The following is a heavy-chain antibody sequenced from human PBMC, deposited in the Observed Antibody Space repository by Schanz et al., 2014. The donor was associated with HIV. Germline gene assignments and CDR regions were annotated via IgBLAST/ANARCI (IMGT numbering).Heavy chain of an antibody. J-gene: IGHJ4*02. D-gene: IGHD3-10*01. CDR1: GFTFRETV. Sequence: DVQLVESGGGPVKRGGSLRLSCAASGFTFRETVVSWVRQAPGKGLEWIASISSTSTYRFYAASVKGRFTISRDNSEDTLYLQMNSLGVDDSAMYYCVKRGSEAYSDTWFADSWGQGTLVTVSS. V-gene: IGHV3-21*04. CDR3: VKRGSEAYSDTWFADS. CDR2: ISSTSTYR.